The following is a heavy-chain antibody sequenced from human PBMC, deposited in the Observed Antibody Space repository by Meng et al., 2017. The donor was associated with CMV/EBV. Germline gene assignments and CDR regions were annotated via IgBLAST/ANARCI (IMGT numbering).Heavy chain of an antibody. CDR1: VYTFTGYY. J-gene: IGHJ4*02. Sequence: GQACELGDEVKKPGASVKVSCKASVYTFTGYYMHWVRQAPGQGLEWMGWINPNSGGTNYEQKFQGRVTMTRDTSISTAYMELSRLRSDDTAVYYCARVQVRGEMATPAGYWGQGTLVTVSS. V-gene: IGHV1-2*02. CDR2: INPNSGGT. D-gene: IGHD5-24*01. CDR3: ARVQVRGEMATPAGY.